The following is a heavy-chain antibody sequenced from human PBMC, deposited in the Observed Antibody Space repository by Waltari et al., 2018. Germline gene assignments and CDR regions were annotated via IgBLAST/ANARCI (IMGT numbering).Heavy chain of an antibody. J-gene: IGHJ4*02. V-gene: IGHV4-39*07. Sequence: QLQLQESGPGVVRPSETLSLTCTVSGGSISDHDSYWGWVRQPPGKGLEWIGSAHYRGTAYYNPSLTGRVVISVDTSKNHFSLRLNSMTAADTAVYYCAREAVLYFGELSGEFDYWGQGSLVTVSS. CDR1: GGSISDHDSY. CDR3: AREAVLYFGELSGEFDY. D-gene: IGHD3-10*01. CDR2: AHYRGTA.